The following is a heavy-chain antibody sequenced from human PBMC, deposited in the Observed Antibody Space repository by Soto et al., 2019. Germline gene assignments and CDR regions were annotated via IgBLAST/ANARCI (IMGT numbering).Heavy chain of an antibody. CDR2: IWSDGSNK. V-gene: IGHV3-33*01. CDR3: ARPVSGKGLGWFDP. D-gene: IGHD3-10*01. CDR1: GFTFSNYG. J-gene: IGHJ5*02. Sequence: GGSLRLSCAASGFTFSNYGMHWVRQGPGKGLEWVAVIWSDGSNKYYADSVKGRFTISRDNSKSTLYLQMNSLRAEDTAVYYCARPVSGKGLGWFDPWGQGTLVTVSS.